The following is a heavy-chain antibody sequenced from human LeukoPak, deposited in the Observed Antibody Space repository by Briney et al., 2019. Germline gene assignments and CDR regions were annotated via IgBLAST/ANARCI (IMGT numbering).Heavy chain of an antibody. CDR1: GFTFDDYA. CDR3: AKGYYYDSSGYYFDY. CDR2: ISWNSGSI. D-gene: IGHD3-22*01. J-gene: IGHJ4*02. V-gene: IGHV3-9*01. Sequence: GRSLRLSCAASGFTFDDYAMHWVRQAPGKGLEWVSGISWNSGSIGYADSVKGRFTISRDNAKNSLYLQMNSLRAEDTALYHCAKGYYYDSSGYYFDYWGQGTLVTVSS.